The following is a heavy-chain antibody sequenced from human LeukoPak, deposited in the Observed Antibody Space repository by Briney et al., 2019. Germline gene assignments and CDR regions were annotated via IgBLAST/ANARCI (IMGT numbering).Heavy chain of an antibody. V-gene: IGHV4-4*07. CDR2: VYSSGVG. D-gene: IGHD3-22*01. J-gene: IGHJ4*02. CDR1: GGSITGYY. Sequence: AETLSLTCTVSGGSITGYYWNWIRQPAGQGLEWLGRVYSSGVGNYNPSLTSRVTMPVDTSKNQFSLKLTSLTAADTAVYYCAREEFLHEIDSSGYFVYWGQARLATVSS. CDR3: AREEFLHEIDSSGYFVY.